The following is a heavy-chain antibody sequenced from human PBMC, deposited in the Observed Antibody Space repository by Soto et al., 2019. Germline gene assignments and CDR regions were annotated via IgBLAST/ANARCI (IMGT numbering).Heavy chain of an antibody. D-gene: IGHD3-10*01. V-gene: IGHV3-64*02. J-gene: IGHJ6*02. Sequence: KGPEYVSAMSSNGGSRFYVDSVKGSFTISRDNSKNTQYIQMGSLSAEDRAVYYCARMGRGALNSYYGMDAWGQGPTV. CDR3: ARMGRGALNSYYGMDA. CDR2: MSSNGGSR.